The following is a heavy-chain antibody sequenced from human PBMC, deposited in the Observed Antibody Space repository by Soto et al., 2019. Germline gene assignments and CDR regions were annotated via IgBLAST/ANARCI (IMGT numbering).Heavy chain of an antibody. CDR1: GGSISSYY. V-gene: IGHV4-59*01. D-gene: IGHD5-18*01. J-gene: IGHJ4*02. CDR3: ARERRGYSYGSYYFDY. CDR2: IYYSGST. Sequence: SETLSLTCTVSGGSISSYYWSWIRQPPGKGLEWIGYIYYSGSTNYNPSLKSRVTISVDTSKNQFSLKLSSVTAADTAVYYCARERRGYSYGSYYFDYWGQGTLVTVS.